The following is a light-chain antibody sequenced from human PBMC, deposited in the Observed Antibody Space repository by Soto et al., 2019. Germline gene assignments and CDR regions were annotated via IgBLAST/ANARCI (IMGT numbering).Light chain of an antibody. CDR3: HQYHSCPWT. CDR1: QSVLYSYNNKNY. Sequence: VMTQSPDSLAVSLGERATINCKSSQSVLYSYNNKNYLAWYQQKPGQPPKLLIDWASSRDSGVPDLFGGSGSGTDFTLTISSLEAEDVAVYFCHQYHSCPWTFGQGTKVEIK. V-gene: IGKV4-1*01. CDR2: WAS. J-gene: IGKJ1*01.